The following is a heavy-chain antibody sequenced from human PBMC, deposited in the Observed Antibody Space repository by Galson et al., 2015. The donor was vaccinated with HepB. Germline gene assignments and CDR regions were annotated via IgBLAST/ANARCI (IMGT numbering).Heavy chain of an antibody. CDR2: MAYNGVTK. CDR3: ARGTTDSGFGYYYHLDV. Sequence: SLRLSCAASGFTLKNHSMHWVRQAPGNGLEWISMMAYNGVTKYFADSLKGRFTISRDNSKNILYLLMNSLRTEDTAVYYCARGTTDSGFGYYYHLDVWGPGTTVTVSS. CDR1: GFTLKNHS. V-gene: IGHV3-30*03. J-gene: IGHJ6*02. D-gene: IGHD4/OR15-4a*01.